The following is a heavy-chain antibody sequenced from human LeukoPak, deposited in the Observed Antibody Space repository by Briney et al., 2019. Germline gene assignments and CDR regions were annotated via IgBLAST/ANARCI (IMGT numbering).Heavy chain of an antibody. D-gene: IGHD3-9*01. CDR2: ISGSGGST. V-gene: IGHV3-23*01. Sequence: GGSLRLSCAASGFTFSSYGMSWVRQAPGKGLEWVSAISGSGGSTYYADSVKGRFTISRDNSKNTLYLQMNSLRAEDTAVYYCAKVSLRYFDWLINFDYWGQGTLVTVSS. CDR3: AKVSLRYFDWLINFDY. CDR1: GFTFSSYG. J-gene: IGHJ4*02.